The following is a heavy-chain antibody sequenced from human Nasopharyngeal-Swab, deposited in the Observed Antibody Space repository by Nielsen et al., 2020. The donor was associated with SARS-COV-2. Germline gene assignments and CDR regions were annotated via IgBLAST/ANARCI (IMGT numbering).Heavy chain of an antibody. D-gene: IGHD2-15*01. Sequence: ASVKVSCKASGYTFTGYYMHWVRQAPGQGLEWMGWINPNSGGTNYAQKFQGWVTMTRDTSISTAYMELSRLRSDDTAVYYCARDPGGILFPSDYMGVWGKGTTVTVSS. V-gene: IGHV1-2*04. CDR3: ARDPGGILFPSDYMGV. J-gene: IGHJ6*03. CDR1: GYTFTGYY. CDR2: INPNSGGT.